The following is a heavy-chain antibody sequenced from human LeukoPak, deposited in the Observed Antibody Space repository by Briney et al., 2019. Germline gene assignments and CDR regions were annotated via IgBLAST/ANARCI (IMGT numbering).Heavy chain of an antibody. CDR2: ISSNGGST. CDR1: GFIFNKYA. D-gene: IGHD3-22*01. Sequence: GGSLRLSCSASGFIFNKYAMYWVRQAPGKGLEYVSAISSNGGSTYYADSVKGRFTISRDNSKNTLYLQMSRLRAEDTAVFYCVKRGNDYYDSSGNFDFDFWGQGTLVTVSS. V-gene: IGHV3-64D*06. CDR3: VKRGNDYYDSSGNFDFDF. J-gene: IGHJ4*02.